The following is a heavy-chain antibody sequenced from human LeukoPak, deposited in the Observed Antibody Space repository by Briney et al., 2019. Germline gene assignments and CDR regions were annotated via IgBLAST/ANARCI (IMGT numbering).Heavy chain of an antibody. CDR3: ARTKGFDFWSGYYAIDY. Sequence: GASVKVSCKATGSTFTGYYMHRVRQAPGQGLEWMGWINPNSGGTNYAQKFQGRVTMTRDTSISTAYMELSRLRSDDTAVYYCARTKGFDFWSGYYAIDYWGQGTLVTVSS. V-gene: IGHV1-2*02. D-gene: IGHD3-3*01. CDR2: INPNSGGT. J-gene: IGHJ4*02. CDR1: GSTFTGYY.